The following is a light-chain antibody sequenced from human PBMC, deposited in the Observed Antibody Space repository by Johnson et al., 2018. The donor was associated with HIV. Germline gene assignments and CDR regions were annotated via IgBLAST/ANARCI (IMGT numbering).Light chain of an antibody. V-gene: IGLV1-40*01. Sequence: QSVLTQPPSVSGAPGQRVTISCTGSSSNIGAGYDVHWYQQLPGTAPKLLIYGNNNRPSGVPDRFSGSRSGTSASLAITGLQADDEADYYCGTWDTSLRVGFFGTGTKVTVL. CDR2: GNN. CDR1: SSNIGAGYD. CDR3: GTWDTSLRVGF. J-gene: IGLJ1*01.